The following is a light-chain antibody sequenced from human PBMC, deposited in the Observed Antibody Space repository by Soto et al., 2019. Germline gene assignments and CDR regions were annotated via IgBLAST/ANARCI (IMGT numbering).Light chain of an antibody. V-gene: IGKV3-15*01. Sequence: VVLTQSPGSLSLSPCEGATLSCSASQSVSNNLALYQQQPFQSPRLLIYGASTTASGIPARFSASGSGTEFTLTISSLLSEDFAVYYCLHYNDWPRWTFGQGTKVDIK. J-gene: IGKJ1*01. CDR3: LHYNDWPRWT. CDR1: QSVSNN. CDR2: GAS.